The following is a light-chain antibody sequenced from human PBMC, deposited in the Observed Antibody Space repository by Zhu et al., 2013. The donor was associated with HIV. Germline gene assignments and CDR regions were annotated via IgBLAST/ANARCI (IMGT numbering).Light chain of an antibody. J-gene: IGKJ4*01. CDR2: SAS. CDR1: HDINNY. V-gene: IGKV1-16*01. CDR3: QQYESYSLT. Sequence: DIQMTQSPSSLSASVGDRVTITCRASHDINNYLAWFQKKSGKAPRSLIYSASSLQSGVPSRFSASGSGIEFTLTISSLQADDFATYYCQQYESYSLTFGGGTKVEVK.